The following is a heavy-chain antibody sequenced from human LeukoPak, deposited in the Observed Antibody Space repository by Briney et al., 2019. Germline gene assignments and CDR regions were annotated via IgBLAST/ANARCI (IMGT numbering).Heavy chain of an antibody. CDR2: ISGSGGTT. CDR3: ARDDEGRGPDLDF. D-gene: IGHD1-14*01. V-gene: IGHV3-23*01. J-gene: IGHJ4*02. CDR1: GFIFTSYH. Sequence: GGSLRLSCEASGFIFTSYHMTWVRQAPGKGLEWVSTISGSGGTTYYADSVRGRFTISRVNSKNTLCLKMTSLRAEDTAVYYCARDDEGRGPDLDFWGQGTLVSVYS.